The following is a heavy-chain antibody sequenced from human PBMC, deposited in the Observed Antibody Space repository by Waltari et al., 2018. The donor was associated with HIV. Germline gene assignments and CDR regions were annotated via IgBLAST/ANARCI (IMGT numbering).Heavy chain of an antibody. CDR3: ARESLMYSSNREAFDI. Sequence: EVQLVESGGGLVQRGGSLRLSCAASGFTFSRYSINWVRRGPGKGLEWVSYISSSSSTIYYADSVKGRFTISRDNAKNSLYLQMNSLRAEDTAVYYCARESLMYSSNREAFDIWGQGTMVTVSS. CDR1: GFTFSRYS. D-gene: IGHD6-13*01. CDR2: ISSSSSTI. V-gene: IGHV3-48*04. J-gene: IGHJ3*02.